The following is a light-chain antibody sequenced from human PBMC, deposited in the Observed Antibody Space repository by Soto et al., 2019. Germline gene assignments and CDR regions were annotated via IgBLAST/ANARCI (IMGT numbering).Light chain of an antibody. CDR1: LSVGSSY. CDR3: QQRSNWPPPIT. Sequence: EIVLTQSPGTLSLSPGERATLSCRASLSVGSSYLAWFQQKPGQAPRLLIYGASTRATDIPDRFSGSGSGTDFTLTISSLEPEDFAVYYCQQRSNWPPPITFGQGTRLEIK. J-gene: IGKJ5*01. CDR2: GAS. V-gene: IGKV3D-20*02.